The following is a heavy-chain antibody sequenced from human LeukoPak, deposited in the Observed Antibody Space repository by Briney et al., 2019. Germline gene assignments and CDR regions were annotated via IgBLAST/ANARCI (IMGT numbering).Heavy chain of an antibody. D-gene: IGHD5-18*01. CDR3: ARDRAGTAMPMISYYYYYMDV. J-gene: IGHJ6*03. CDR1: GFTFSSYG. CDR2: IRSKANSYAT. V-gene: IGHV3-73*01. Sequence: GGSLRLSCAASGFTFSSYGMHWVRQASGKGLEWVGRIRSKANSYATAYAASVKGRFTISRDDSKNTAYLQMNSLRAEDTAVYYCARDRAGTAMPMISYYYYYMDVWGKGTTVTASS.